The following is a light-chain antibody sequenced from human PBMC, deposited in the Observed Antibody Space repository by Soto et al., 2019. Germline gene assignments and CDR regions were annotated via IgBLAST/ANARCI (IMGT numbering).Light chain of an antibody. Sequence: EIVLTQSPGTLSLSPGDRVTLSCRASQSVSSNSLAWYQHKPGLAPRLLIYGASIRATGVPDRFRGSGSGTDFTLTINSLEPEDFAVYYCQQYGGSPRTFGRGTKVDLK. CDR3: QQYGGSPRT. CDR1: QSVSSNS. J-gene: IGKJ1*01. V-gene: IGKV3-20*01. CDR2: GAS.